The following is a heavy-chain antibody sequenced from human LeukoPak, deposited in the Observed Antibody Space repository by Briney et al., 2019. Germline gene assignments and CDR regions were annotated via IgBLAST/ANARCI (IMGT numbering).Heavy chain of an antibody. CDR1: GFTFSNYG. CDR2: IWYDGSNK. CDR3: VRNSSGDSSGRPSLDY. J-gene: IGHJ4*02. D-gene: IGHD3-10*01. Sequence: GGSLRLSCAASGFTFSNYGMHWVRQAPGKGLEWVANIWYDGSNKYYADSVKGRFTISRDNSKNTLNLQMNSLRADDTAVYFCVRNSSGDSSGRPSLDYWGQGTLVTVSS. V-gene: IGHV3-33*08.